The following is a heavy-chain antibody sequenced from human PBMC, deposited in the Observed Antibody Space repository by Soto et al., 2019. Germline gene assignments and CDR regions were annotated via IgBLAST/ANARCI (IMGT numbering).Heavy chain of an antibody. CDR3: ARDVKYPRIAAAGTGY. J-gene: IGHJ4*02. CDR2: ISAYNGNT. D-gene: IGHD6-13*01. Sequence: QVQLVQSGAEVKKPGASVKVSCKASGYTFTSYGISWVRQAPGQGLEWMGWISAYNGNTNYAQKLQGRVTMTTDTSTSTAYKELRSLRSDDTAVYYCARDVKYPRIAAAGTGYWGQGTLVTVSS. CDR1: GYTFTSYG. V-gene: IGHV1-18*01.